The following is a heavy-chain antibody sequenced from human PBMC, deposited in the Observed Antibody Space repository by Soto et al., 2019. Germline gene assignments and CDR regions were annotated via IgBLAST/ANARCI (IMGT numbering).Heavy chain of an antibody. CDR1: GFTVSSNY. D-gene: IGHD2-21*02. CDR2: IYSGGST. V-gene: IGHV3-53*01. Sequence: GSLRLSCAASGFTVSSNYMSWVRQAPGKGLEWVSVIYSGGSTYYADSVKGRFTISRDNSKNTLYLQMNSLRAEDTALYYCAKGSRADCYSDSDYWGQGTLVTVSS. J-gene: IGHJ4*02. CDR3: AKGSRADCYSDSDY.